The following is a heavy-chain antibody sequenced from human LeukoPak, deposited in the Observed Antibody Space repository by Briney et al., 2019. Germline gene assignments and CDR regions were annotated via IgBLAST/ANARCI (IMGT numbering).Heavy chain of an antibody. J-gene: IGHJ4*02. CDR2: INPSGGST. CDR3: ARGPEGSWIQLWLLDY. D-gene: IGHD5-18*01. CDR1: GYTFTSYY. V-gene: IGHV1-46*01. Sequence: GASVKVSCTASGYTFTSYYMHWVRQAPGQGLEWMGIINPSGGSTSYAQKFQGRVTMTRDTSTSTVYMELSSLRSEDTAVYYCARGPEGSWIQLWLLDYWGQGTLVTVSS.